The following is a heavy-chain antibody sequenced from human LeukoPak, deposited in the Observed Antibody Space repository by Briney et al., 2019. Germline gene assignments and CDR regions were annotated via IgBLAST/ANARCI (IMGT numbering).Heavy chain of an antibody. CDR2: IYSSGST. J-gene: IGHJ1*01. CDR1: GGSLSSSSSN. D-gene: IGHD3-22*01. Sequence: PSETLSPNCTVSGGSLSSSSSNWGWIRQSPWIGLEWIVSIYSSGSTYYNPCLKSRVTISVDTSKNQSSLKLSSVTAAVTAVYFCARASSGHGEYCQCWGQGTLVTVAS. V-gene: IGHV4-39*07. CDR3: ARASSGHGEYCQC.